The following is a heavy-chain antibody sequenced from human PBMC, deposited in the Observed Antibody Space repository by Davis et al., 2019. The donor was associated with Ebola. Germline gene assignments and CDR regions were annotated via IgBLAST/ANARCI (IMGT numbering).Heavy chain of an antibody. CDR1: GGSFSGYY. J-gene: IGHJ6*02. D-gene: IGHD3-10*01. CDR2: INHSGST. V-gene: IGHV4-34*01. Sequence: SETLSLTCAVYGGSFSGYYWSWIRQPPGKGLEWIGEINHSGSTNYNPSLKSRVTISVDKSKNQFSLKLSSVAAADTAVYYCARASYGLKGGPSHYYYYGMDVWGQGTTVTVSS. CDR3: ARASYGLKGGPSHYYYYGMDV.